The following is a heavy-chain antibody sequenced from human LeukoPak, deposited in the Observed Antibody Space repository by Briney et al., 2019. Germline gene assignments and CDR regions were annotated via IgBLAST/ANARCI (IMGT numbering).Heavy chain of an antibody. CDR2: ISGSGGST. CDR1: GFTFSSYA. V-gene: IGHV3-23*01. Sequence: GGSLRLSCAASGFTFSSYAMSWVRQAPGKGLEWVSAISGSGGSTYYADSVKGRFTISRDNSKNTLYLQMNSLRAEDTAVYYCAKDQGIWTGYYSRFGYWGQGTLVTVSS. CDR3: AKDQGIWTGYYSRFGY. J-gene: IGHJ4*02. D-gene: IGHD3/OR15-3a*01.